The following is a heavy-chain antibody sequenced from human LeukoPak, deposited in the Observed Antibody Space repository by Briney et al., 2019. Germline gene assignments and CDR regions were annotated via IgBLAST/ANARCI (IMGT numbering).Heavy chain of an antibody. Sequence: GGSLRLSCAASGFTFSSYGMQWVRQAAGKGLEWVAFIRYDGTNKYYAESVEGRFTISRDNSKDTLYLQMNSLRAEDTAVYYCAKIRGAFWSGYYPLDYWGQGTLVTVSS. J-gene: IGHJ4*02. CDR2: IRYDGTNK. V-gene: IGHV3-30*02. D-gene: IGHD3-3*01. CDR3: AKIRGAFWSGYYPLDY. CDR1: GFTFSSYG.